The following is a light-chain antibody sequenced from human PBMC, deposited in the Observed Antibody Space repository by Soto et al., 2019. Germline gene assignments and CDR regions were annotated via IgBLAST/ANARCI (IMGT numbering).Light chain of an antibody. V-gene: IGKV1-5*03. CDR1: QSISRL. CDR3: QHSKEYSWT. CDR2: TTS. Sequence: DIHLTQSPSTLSASVGDRITITCRSSQSISRLLAWYQQKPGKAPTLLIYTTSSLESGVPSKFSGRGSGPEFTLTTSSLQHDDCATYYTQHSKEYSWTFGQGNTVEIK. J-gene: IGKJ1*01.